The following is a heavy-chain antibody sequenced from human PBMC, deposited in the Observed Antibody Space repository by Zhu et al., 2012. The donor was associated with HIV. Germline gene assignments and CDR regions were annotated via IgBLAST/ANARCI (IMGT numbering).Heavy chain of an antibody. CDR2: IHHSGTT. CDR1: GGSISSGDYY. J-gene: IGHJ6*03. CDR3: ARAEWFGTYYYYYMVRR. Sequence: QVQLQESGPGLVKPSQTLSLTCTVSGGSISSGDYYWSWIRQPPGKGLEWIAYIHHSGTTYYNPSLKSRLSISIDTSKNQFSLRLSSVSAADTAVYFCARAEWFGTYYYYYMVRRRGKGTHGHPSP. D-gene: IGHD3-10*01. V-gene: IGHV4-30-4*08.